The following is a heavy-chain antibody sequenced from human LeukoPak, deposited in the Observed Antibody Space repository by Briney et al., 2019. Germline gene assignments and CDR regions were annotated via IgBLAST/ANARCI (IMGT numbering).Heavy chain of an antibody. CDR3: AKGFFGVVIIPSLFDY. CDR2: ISGSGGST. Sequence: GGSLRLSCGASGFIFSNYAVPWVRQAPGKGLEWVSAISGSGGSTYYADSVKGRFTISRDNSKNTLYLQMNSLRAEDTAVYYCAKGFFGVVIIPSLFDYWGQGTLVTVSS. V-gene: IGHV3-23*01. J-gene: IGHJ4*02. CDR1: GFIFSNYA. D-gene: IGHD3-3*01.